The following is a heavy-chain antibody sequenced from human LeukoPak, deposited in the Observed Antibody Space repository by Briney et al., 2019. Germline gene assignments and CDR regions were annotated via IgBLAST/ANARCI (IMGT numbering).Heavy chain of an antibody. CDR3: ARGDRSGNYYGSGSP. CDR1: GFTFSSYS. V-gene: IGHV3-21*01. D-gene: IGHD3-10*01. J-gene: IGHJ5*02. CDR2: ISSSSSYI. Sequence: PGGSLRLSCAASGFTFSSYSMNWVRQAPGKGLEWVSSISSSSSYIYYADSVKGRFTISRDNATNSLYLQMNSLRAEDTAVYYCARGDRSGNYYGSGSPWGQGTLVTVSS.